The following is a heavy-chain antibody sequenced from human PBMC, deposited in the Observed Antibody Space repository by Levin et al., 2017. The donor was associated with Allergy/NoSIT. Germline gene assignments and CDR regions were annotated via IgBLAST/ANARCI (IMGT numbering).Heavy chain of an antibody. D-gene: IGHD5-18*01. V-gene: IGHV4-59*01. CDR2: IYYSGTT. CDR3: ARMGDTAMVDPFDY. CDR1: GGSISNYY. J-gene: IGHJ4*02. Sequence: PSETLSLTCTVSGGSISNYYWSWIRQPPGKGLEWIGYIYYSGTTNYNPSLKSRVTISVDTSKSQFFLKLTSVTAADTAIYYCARMGDTAMVDPFDYWGQGTLVTVSS.